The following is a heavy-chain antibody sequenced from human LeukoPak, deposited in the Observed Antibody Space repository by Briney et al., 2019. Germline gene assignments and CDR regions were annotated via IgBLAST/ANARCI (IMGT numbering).Heavy chain of an antibody. Sequence: GGSLRLSCAASGFTFSSYGMHWVRQAPGKGLEWVAVIWYDGSNKYYADSVKGRFTTSRDNSKNTLYLQMNSLRAEDTAVYYCARDFGSSGYFGGDYWGQGTLVTVSS. D-gene: IGHD3-22*01. J-gene: IGHJ4*02. CDR2: IWYDGSNK. CDR3: ARDFGSSGYFGGDY. CDR1: GFTFSSYG. V-gene: IGHV3-33*01.